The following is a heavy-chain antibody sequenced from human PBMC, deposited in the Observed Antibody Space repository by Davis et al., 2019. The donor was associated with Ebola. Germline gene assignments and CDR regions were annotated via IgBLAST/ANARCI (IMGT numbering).Heavy chain of an antibody. Sequence: GESLKISCAASGFTFSGHWMHWVRQAPGKGLVWVSQIKSDGSSATYADSVKGRFTISRDNAKNTLYLQMNSLRAEDTAVYYCAREMTYCSSASCYYYYYNGLDVWGQGTTVTVSS. CDR3: AREMTYCSSASCYYYYYNGLDV. V-gene: IGHV3-74*01. D-gene: IGHD2-2*01. CDR1: GFTFSGHW. CDR2: IKSDGSSA. J-gene: IGHJ6*02.